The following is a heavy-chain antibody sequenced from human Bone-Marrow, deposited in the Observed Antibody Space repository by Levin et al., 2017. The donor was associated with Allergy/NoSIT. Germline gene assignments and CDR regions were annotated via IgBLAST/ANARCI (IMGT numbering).Heavy chain of an antibody. CDR1: GFPFSDYY. V-gene: IGHV3-11*01. D-gene: IGHD6-19*01. CDR2: LSSSGSTI. J-gene: IGHJ2*01. Sequence: GGSLRLSCAASGFPFSDYYMSWIRQAPGRGLEWVSYLSSSGSTIYYADSVKGRFTISRDNAKNSLYLQMNSLRAEDTAVYYCARDKRYSTGWFVGVWYFDLWGRGTLVTVSS. CDR3: ARDKRYSTGWFVGVWYFDL.